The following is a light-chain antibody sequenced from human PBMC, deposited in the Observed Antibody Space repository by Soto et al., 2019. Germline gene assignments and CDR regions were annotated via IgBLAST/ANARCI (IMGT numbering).Light chain of an antibody. CDR2: GAS. Sequence: EIVLTQSPGTLSLSPGERATLSCRASQSLSSTYLAWYQQKPGQAPRLLIYGASSRATGIPDRFSGSGSGTDFTLSISRLEPEDFAIYYCQQYIQWPPGTFGQGTTVEI. V-gene: IGKV3-20*01. CDR3: QQYIQWPPGT. CDR1: QSLSSTY. J-gene: IGKJ1*01.